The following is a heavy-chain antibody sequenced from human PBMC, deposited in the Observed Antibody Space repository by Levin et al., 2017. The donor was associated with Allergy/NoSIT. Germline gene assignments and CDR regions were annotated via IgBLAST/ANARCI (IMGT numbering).Heavy chain of an antibody. J-gene: IGHJ4*02. CDR1: GFTFSSYA. CDR3: AKDRGYSGYGRPFDY. V-gene: IGHV3-23*01. Sequence: GESLKISCAASGFTFSSYAMSWVRQAPGKGLEWVSAISGSGGSTYYADSVKGRFTISRDNSKDTLYLQMNSLRAEDTAVYYCAKDRGYSGYGRPFDYWGQGTLVTVSS. D-gene: IGHD5-12*01. CDR2: ISGSGGST.